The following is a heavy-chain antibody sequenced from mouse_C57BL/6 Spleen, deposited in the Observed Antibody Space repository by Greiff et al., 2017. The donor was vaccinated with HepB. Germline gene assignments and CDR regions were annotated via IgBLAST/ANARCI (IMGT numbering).Heavy chain of an antibody. CDR2: INPNNGGT. CDR1: GYTFTDYN. V-gene: IGHV1-22*01. Sequence: VQLQQSGPELVKPGASVKMSCKASGYTFTDYNMHWVKQSHGKSLEWIGYINPNNGGTSYNQKFKGKATLTVNKSSSTAYMELRSLTSEDSAVYYCARMVYYGNLFAYWGKGTLVTVSA. CDR3: ARMVYYGNLFAY. J-gene: IGHJ3*01. D-gene: IGHD2-1*01.